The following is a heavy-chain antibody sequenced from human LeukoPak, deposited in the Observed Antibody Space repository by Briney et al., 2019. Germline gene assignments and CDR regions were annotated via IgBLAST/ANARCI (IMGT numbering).Heavy chain of an antibody. CDR1: GGSISSYY. CDR3: ARGGGVTMIVVALDAFDI. D-gene: IGHD3-22*01. V-gene: IGHV4-4*07. Sequence: SETLSLTCTVSGGSISSYYWSWIRQPAGKGLEWIGRIYTSGSTNYNPSLKSRVTMSVDTSKNQFSLKLSSVTAADTAVYYCARGGGVTMIVVALDAFDIWGQGTMVTVSS. J-gene: IGHJ3*02. CDR2: IYTSGST.